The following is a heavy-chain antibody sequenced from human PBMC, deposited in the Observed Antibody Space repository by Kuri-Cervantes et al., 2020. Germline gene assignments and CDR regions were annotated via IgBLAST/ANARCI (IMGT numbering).Heavy chain of an antibody. Sequence: GGSLRLSCAAPGFTFSSYAIHWVRQAPGKGLEWVAVISYDGSNKYYADSVKGRFTISRDNSKNTLYLQMNSLRAEDTAVYYCARDRFRYFDYWGQGTLVTDSS. CDR2: ISYDGSNK. CDR1: GFTFSSYA. CDR3: ARDRFRYFDY. V-gene: IGHV3-30-3*01. J-gene: IGHJ4*02.